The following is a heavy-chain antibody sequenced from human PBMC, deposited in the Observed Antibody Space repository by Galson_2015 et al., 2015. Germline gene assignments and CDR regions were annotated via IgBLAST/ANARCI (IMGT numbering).Heavy chain of an antibody. CDR3: ARGTSNRYDYDSTPGDYFGY. J-gene: IGHJ4*02. CDR2: IWDDGSNK. V-gene: IGHV3-33*01. D-gene: IGHD3-22*01. CDR1: GFTFRSYG. Sequence: LRLCCAASGFTFRSYGTHWVRQARGKGLGWAAVIWDDGSNKYYADSVKRRFTISIDNSKTTLYLQMNSLRAEDTAGYYCARGTSNRYDYDSTPGDYFGYWGQGTLVTVSS.